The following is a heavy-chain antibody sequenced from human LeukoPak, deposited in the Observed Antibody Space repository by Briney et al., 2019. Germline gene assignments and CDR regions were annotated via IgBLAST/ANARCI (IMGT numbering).Heavy chain of an antibody. CDR3: ARVTRGYSYGVDY. Sequence: QTGGSLRLSCAASGFTFGSYEMNWVRQAPGKGLEWVSYISSSGSTIYYADSVKGRFTISRDNAKNSLYPQMNSLRAEDTAVYYCARVTRGYSYGVDYWGQGTLVTVSS. CDR2: ISSSGSTI. V-gene: IGHV3-48*03. CDR1: GFTFGSYE. J-gene: IGHJ4*02. D-gene: IGHD5-18*01.